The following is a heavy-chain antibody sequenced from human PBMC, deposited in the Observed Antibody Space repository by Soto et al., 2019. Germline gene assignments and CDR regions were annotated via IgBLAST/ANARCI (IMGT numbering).Heavy chain of an antibody. CDR3: AKVTKRAAAGRHEYYKFGLDV. J-gene: IGHJ6*02. CDR2: ISGSGGSS. D-gene: IGHD6-13*01. CDR1: GFAFSTYA. V-gene: IGHV3-23*01. Sequence: GGSLRLSCAASGFAFSTYAMTWVRQAPGKWLEWVSVISGSGGSSYYAASVKGRFTISRDNSKNTLYLQMNGLRAEDTALYYCAKVTKRAAAGRHEYYKFGLDVWGQGXTVTVYS.